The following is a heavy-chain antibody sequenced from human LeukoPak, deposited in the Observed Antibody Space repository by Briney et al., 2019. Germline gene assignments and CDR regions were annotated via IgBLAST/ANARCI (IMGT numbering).Heavy chain of an antibody. Sequence: PGGSLRLSCAASGFMFSSYWMSWVRQAPGKGLEWVADIKEDGSEKSYVDSVKGRFTVSRDNAKNSLYLQMNSLRAEDTAVYYCVRYYTRQSWYFDLWGRGTLVTVSS. V-gene: IGHV3-7*01. J-gene: IGHJ2*01. CDR1: GFMFSSYW. CDR2: IKEDGSEK. CDR3: VRYYTRQSWYFDL. D-gene: IGHD3-10*01.